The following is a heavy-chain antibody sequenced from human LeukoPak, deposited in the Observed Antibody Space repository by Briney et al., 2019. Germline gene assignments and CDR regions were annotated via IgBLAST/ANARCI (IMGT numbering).Heavy chain of an antibody. Sequence: GGSLRLSCAASGFTVSNNYMSWVRQAPGKGLEWVPVIYSDGGTFYSDSVKGRFTISRDYSKNTLYLQMNSLRADDTAVYYCARDSSGPAFWGQGTLVTVSS. CDR3: ARDSSGPAF. CDR1: GFTVSNNY. V-gene: IGHV3-53*01. CDR2: IYSDGGT. J-gene: IGHJ4*02. D-gene: IGHD6-19*01.